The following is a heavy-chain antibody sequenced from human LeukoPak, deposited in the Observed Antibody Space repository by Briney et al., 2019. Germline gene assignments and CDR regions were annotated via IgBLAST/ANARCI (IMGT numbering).Heavy chain of an antibody. CDR2: IYHSGST. Sequence: SETLSLTCAVSGYSIGSGYYWGWIRQPPGKGLEWIGSIYHSGSTYYNPSLKSRVTISVDTSKNQFSLKLSSVTAADTAVYYCARVKGNSSSWYLRYWGQGTLVTVSS. V-gene: IGHV4-38-2*01. D-gene: IGHD6-13*01. CDR3: ARVKGNSSSWYLRY. J-gene: IGHJ4*02. CDR1: GYSIGSGYY.